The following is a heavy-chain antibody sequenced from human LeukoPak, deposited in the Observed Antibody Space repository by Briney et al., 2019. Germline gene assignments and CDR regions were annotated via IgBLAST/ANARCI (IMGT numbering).Heavy chain of an antibody. Sequence: GRSLRLSCAASGFTFSSYAMHWVRQAPGKGLEWVAVISYDGSNKYYADSVKGRFTISRDNSKNTLYLQMNSLRAEDTAVYYCAKAPEELRPYWGQGTLVTVSS. CDR3: AKAPEELRPY. CDR2: ISYDGSNK. V-gene: IGHV3-30-3*01. J-gene: IGHJ4*02. CDR1: GFTFSSYA. D-gene: IGHD1-7*01.